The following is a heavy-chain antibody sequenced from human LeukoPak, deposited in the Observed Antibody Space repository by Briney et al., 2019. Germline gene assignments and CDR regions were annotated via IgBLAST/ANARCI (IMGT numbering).Heavy chain of an antibody. CDR3: ARGSRSVPYYGSGSYARYWYYGMDV. Sequence: SETLSLTCAVYGGSFSGYYWSWIRQPPGRGLEGMGEINHSGSTTYNPSFKSGVTISVDTSKNQFSLKLSSVTAADTAVYYCARGSRSVPYYGSGSYARYWYYGMDVWGQGTTVTVSS. CDR1: GGSFSGYY. CDR2: INHSGST. D-gene: IGHD3-10*01. V-gene: IGHV4-34*01. J-gene: IGHJ6*02.